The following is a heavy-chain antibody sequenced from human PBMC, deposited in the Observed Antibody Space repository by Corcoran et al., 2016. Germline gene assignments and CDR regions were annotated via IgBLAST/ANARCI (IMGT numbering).Heavy chain of an antibody. V-gene: IGHV1-3*01. CDR3: ARNLEWLLSSGKILDV. CDR2: INAGNGNT. CDR1: GYTFTSYA. J-gene: IGHJ6*02. Sequence: QVQLVQSGAELKKPGASVKASCKASGYTFTSYAMHWVRQAPGQRLEWMGWINAGNGNTKYSQKFQGRVTITRDTSASTAYMELCSLRSEDTAVYYCARNLEWLLSSGKILDVWGQGTMVTVSS. D-gene: IGHD3-3*01.